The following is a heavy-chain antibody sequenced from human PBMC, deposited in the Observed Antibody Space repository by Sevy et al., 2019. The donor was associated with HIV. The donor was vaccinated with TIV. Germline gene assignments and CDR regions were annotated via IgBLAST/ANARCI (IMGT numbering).Heavy chain of an antibody. CDR2: TYYRSKWYT. V-gene: IGHV6-1*01. J-gene: IGHJ4*02. CDR3: TREAHTLDY. CDR1: GDSVFSNRAA. Sequence: SQTLSLTCVISGDSVFSNRAAWNWIRQSPSRGLEWLGRTYYRSKWYTDYAVSVKSRITIKPDTSKNQVSLQLNSVTPEDTAVYYCTREAHTLDYWGQGTLVTVSS.